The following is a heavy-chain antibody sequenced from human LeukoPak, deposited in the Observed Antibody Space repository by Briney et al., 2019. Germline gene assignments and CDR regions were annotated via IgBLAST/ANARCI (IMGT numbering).Heavy chain of an antibody. V-gene: IGHV3-23*01. CDR3: AKVPVAAAGRAHRYCDY. J-gene: IGHJ4*02. CDR1: GFTFSSYA. Sequence: GGSLRLSCAASGFTFSSYAMSWVRQAPGKGLEWVSAISGSGGSTYYADSVKGRFTISRDNSKNTLYLQMNSLRAEDTAVYYCAKVPVAAAGRAHRYCDYWGQGTLVTVSS. D-gene: IGHD6-13*01. CDR2: ISGSGGST.